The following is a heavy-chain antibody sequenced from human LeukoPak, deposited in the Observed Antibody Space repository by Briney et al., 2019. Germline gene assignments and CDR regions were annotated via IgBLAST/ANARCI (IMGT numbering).Heavy chain of an antibody. CDR1: GGTFSSYA. J-gene: IGHJ3*02. D-gene: IGHD3-22*01. V-gene: IGHV1-69*05. CDR2: IIPIFGTA. CDR3: ARTLRITMIVVAPDALDI. Sequence: SVKVSCKASGGTFSSYAISWVRQAPGQGLEWMGRIIPIFGTANYAQKFQGRVTITTDESTSTAYMELSSLRSEDTAVYYCARTLRITMIVVAPDALDIWGQGTMVTVSS.